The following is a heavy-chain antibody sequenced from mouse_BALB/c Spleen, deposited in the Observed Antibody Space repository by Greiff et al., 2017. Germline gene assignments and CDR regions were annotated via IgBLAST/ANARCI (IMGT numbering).Heavy chain of an antibody. J-gene: IGHJ3*01. CDR1: GYTFSSYW. Sequence: VKLQESGAELMKPGASVKISCKATGYTFSSYWIEWVKQRPGHGLEWIGEILPGSGSTNYNEKFKGKATFTADTSSNTAYMQLSSLTSEDSAVYYCARVPYYGSSWFAYWGQGTLVTVSA. CDR3: ARVPYYGSSWFAY. D-gene: IGHD1-1*01. CDR2: ILPGSGST. V-gene: IGHV1-9*01.